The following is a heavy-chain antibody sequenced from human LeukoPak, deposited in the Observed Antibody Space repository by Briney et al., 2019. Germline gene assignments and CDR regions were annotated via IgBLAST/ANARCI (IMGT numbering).Heavy chain of an antibody. V-gene: IGHV4-59*01. CDR3: AGYGSGSYDFDY. CDR2: IYYSGST. D-gene: IGHD3-10*01. J-gene: IGHJ4*02. Sequence: SENLYLTCTANGGSISSYNWSWIRQPPGKGLEWIGYIYYSGSTNFNPSLKSRVTLSVDTSKNQCSLKLISVTAADTAVYFCAGYGSGSYDFDYWGQGTLVTVSS. CDR1: GGSISSYN.